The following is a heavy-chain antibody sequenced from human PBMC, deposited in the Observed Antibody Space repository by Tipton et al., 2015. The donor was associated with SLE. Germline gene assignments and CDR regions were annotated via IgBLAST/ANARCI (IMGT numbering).Heavy chain of an antibody. D-gene: IGHD6-13*01. J-gene: IGHJ4*02. CDR1: GGSISSHY. V-gene: IGHV4-59*11. CDR2: IYYSGST. Sequence: TLSLTCTVSGGSISSHYWTWIRQPPGKGLEWIGYIYYSGSTNYNPSLKSRVTISVDTSKNQFSLKLSSVTAADTAVYYCAREQQLVLDYWGQGTLVTVSS. CDR3: AREQQLVLDY.